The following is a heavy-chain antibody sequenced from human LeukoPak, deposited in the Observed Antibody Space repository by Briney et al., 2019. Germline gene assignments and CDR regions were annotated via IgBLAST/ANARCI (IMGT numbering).Heavy chain of an antibody. CDR1: GFSLTTSGVG. V-gene: IGHV2-5*02. CDR3: ARSSTPSFAS. J-gene: IGHJ4*02. Sequence: SGPTLVNPTQTLTLTCTLSGFSLTTSGVGVGWIRQPPGKALEWLALIYWDDDKRYSPSLKSRLTITKDTSKNEVVLTLTDMDPLDTATYFCARSSTPSFASWGRGTLVTVSS. CDR2: IYWDDDK.